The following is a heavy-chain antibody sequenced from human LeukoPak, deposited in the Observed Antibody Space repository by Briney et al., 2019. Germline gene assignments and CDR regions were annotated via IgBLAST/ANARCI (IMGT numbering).Heavy chain of an antibody. CDR3: ARRRYSYGYLGAFDI. Sequence: PSETLSLTCAVYGGSFSGYYWSWIRQPPGEGLEWIGEINHSGSTNYNPSLKSRVTISVDTSKNQFSLKLSSVTAADTAVYYCARRRYSYGYLGAFDIWGQGTMVTVSS. V-gene: IGHV4-34*01. D-gene: IGHD5-18*01. CDR2: INHSGST. CDR1: GGSFSGYY. J-gene: IGHJ3*02.